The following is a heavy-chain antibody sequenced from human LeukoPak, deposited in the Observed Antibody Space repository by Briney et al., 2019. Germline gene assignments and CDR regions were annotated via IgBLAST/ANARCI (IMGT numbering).Heavy chain of an antibody. CDR3: ARPASTSPLGY. CDR2: ISSSGSTI. J-gene: IGHJ4*02. CDR1: GFTFCTYS. V-gene: IGHV3-48*04. Sequence: GGSLRLSCAASGFTFCTYSMNWVRQAPGKGLEWVSYISSSGSTIYYADSVKGRFTISRDNANNSLYLQMHSLRAEDTALYYCARPASTSPLGYWGQGTLVTVSS.